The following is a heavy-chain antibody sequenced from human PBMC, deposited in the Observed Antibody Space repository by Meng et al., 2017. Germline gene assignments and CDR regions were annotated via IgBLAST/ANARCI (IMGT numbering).Heavy chain of an antibody. CDR3: AHRSSAWAFDS. CDR2: IYWDDDT. Sequence: ITLKESGPTLVKPTQALNVTCTFYGFSLSPGGVGVGWIRQPPGKALEWLALIYWDDDTRYSPSLKSRLSITKDTSKNQVFLTMTNMDPVDTATYYCAHRSSAWAFDSWGQGTLVTVSS. J-gene: IGHJ4*02. V-gene: IGHV2-5*02. CDR1: GFSLSPGGVG. D-gene: IGHD7-27*01.